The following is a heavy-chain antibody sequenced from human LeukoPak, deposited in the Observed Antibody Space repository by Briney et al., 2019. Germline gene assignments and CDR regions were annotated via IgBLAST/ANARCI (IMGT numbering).Heavy chain of an antibody. V-gene: IGHV3-23*05. D-gene: IGHD6-6*01. CDR1: GFTFSNYA. CDR2: IYSSGST. CDR3: AKLPAARRGGDY. J-gene: IGHJ4*02. Sequence: GGSLRLSCAASGFTFSNYAMSWVRQAPGKGLEWVSSIYSSGSTHYAESVKGRCTISRDNSKNTVYLQMNGLRAEDTALYYCAKLPAARRGGDYWGQGTLVTVSS.